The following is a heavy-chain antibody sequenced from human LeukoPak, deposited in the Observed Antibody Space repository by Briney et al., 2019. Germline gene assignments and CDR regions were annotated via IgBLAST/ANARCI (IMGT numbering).Heavy chain of an antibody. Sequence: SETLSLTCTVSGYSLTSGYYWGWIRQPPGKGLEWIASIFHSGSTFYNPSVKSRVTISVDTSKNQSSLKLSSVTAADTAVYYCTRHDYGSNWGQGTLVTVSS. V-gene: IGHV4-38-2*02. CDR2: IFHSGST. D-gene: IGHD4-17*01. CDR3: TRHDYGSN. CDR1: GYSLTSGYY. J-gene: IGHJ4*02.